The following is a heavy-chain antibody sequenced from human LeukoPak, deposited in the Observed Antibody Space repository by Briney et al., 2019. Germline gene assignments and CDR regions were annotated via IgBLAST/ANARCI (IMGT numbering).Heavy chain of an antibody. J-gene: IGHJ5*02. V-gene: IGHV7-4-1*02. CDR2: INTNTGNP. D-gene: IGHD3-10*01. CDR3: ARPQVGGSGSSVYWFDP. Sequence: ASVKVSCKASGYTFTSYAMNWVRQAPGQGLEWMGWINTNTGNPTYAQGFTGRFVLSLDTSVSTAYLQISSLKAEDTAVYYCARPQVGGSGSSVYWFDPWGQGTLVTASS. CDR1: GYTFTSYA.